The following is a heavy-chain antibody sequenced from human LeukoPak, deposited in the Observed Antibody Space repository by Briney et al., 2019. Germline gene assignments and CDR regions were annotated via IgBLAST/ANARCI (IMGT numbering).Heavy chain of an antibody. CDR3: TRSTYYYDSSGYHFVGVNDY. J-gene: IGHJ4*02. V-gene: IGHV3-15*01. CDR2: IKSKTDGGTT. D-gene: IGHD3-22*01. Sequence: GGSLRLSCAASGFTFSNAWMSWVRQAPGKGLEWVGRIKSKTDGGTTDYAAPVKGRFTISRDDSKNTLYLQMNSLKTEDTAVYYCTRSTYYYDSSGYHFVGVNDYWGQGTLVTVSS. CDR1: GFTFSNAW.